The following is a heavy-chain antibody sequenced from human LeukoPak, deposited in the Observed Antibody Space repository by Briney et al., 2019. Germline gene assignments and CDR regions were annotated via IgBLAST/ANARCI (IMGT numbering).Heavy chain of an antibody. CDR2: INAGNGNT. CDR1: GGTFSSYA. CDR3: ARDLRATWNYYYGMDV. V-gene: IGHV1-3*01. D-gene: IGHD1-26*01. Sequence: ASVKVSCKASGGTFSSYAISWVRQAPGQGLEWMGWINAGNGNTKYSQKFQGRVTITRDTSASTAYMELSSLRSEDTAVYYCARDLRATWNYYYGMDVWGQGTTVTVSS. J-gene: IGHJ6*02.